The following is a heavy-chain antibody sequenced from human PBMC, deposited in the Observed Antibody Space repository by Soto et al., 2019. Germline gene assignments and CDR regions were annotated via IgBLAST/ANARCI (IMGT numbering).Heavy chain of an antibody. CDR2: ILSSGST. J-gene: IGHJ4*02. CDR3: ARQRIAAAQYYFDY. V-gene: IGHV4-61*01. D-gene: IGHD6-13*01. Sequence: QVQLQESGPELVKPSETLSLTCTVSGGSVSSGSYYWTWIRQSPGKGLEWMGYILSSGSTDYNPSLKSRVTISVDTSKNEFSLKLRSETAADTAVYYCARQRIAAAQYYFDYWGQGMLVTVSS. CDR1: GGSVSSGSYY.